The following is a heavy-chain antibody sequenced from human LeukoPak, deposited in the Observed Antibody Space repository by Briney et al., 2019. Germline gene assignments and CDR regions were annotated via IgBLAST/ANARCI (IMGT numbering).Heavy chain of an antibody. Sequence: PSETLSLTCTVSGSMYNYYWSWIRQPPGKGLEWIGYIHYNGITNYNHSLKSRVTMSLDTSKNQVSLKLNSVTAADTAVYYCARHISSGGTYAHFDYWGQGTLVTVSS. CDR2: IHYNGIT. CDR1: GSMYNYY. V-gene: IGHV4-59*08. J-gene: IGHJ4*02. CDR3: ARHISSGGTYAHFDY. D-gene: IGHD1-26*01.